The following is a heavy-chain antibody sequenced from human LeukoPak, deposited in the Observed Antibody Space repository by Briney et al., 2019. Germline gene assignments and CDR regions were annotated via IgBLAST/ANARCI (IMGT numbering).Heavy chain of an antibody. Sequence: PSETLSLTCTVSGGSISSGGYCWSWIRQHPGKGLEWIGYIYYSGSTYYNPSLKSRVTISVDTSKNQFSLKLSSVTAADTAVYYCAVVVVPAAKDYYFDYWGQGTLVTVSS. CDR3: AVVVVPAAKDYYFDY. CDR1: GGSISSGGYC. J-gene: IGHJ4*02. V-gene: IGHV4-31*03. CDR2: IYYSGST. D-gene: IGHD2-2*01.